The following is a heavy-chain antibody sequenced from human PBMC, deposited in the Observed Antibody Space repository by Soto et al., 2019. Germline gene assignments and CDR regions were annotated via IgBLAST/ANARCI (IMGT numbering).Heavy chain of an antibody. V-gene: IGHV4-59*01. CDR2: IYYIGTA. CDR1: GGPLSSYY. Sequence: SETLSLTGTVSGGPLSSYYWSWIRQPPGKGLEWIGYIYYIGTANYNPSLKSRVTISADRSKNQFSLKLSSVTAADTAVYYCARDREGSYCSGGSCYAGWFDPWGQGTLVTVSS. D-gene: IGHD2-15*01. CDR3: ARDREGSYCSGGSCYAGWFDP. J-gene: IGHJ5*02.